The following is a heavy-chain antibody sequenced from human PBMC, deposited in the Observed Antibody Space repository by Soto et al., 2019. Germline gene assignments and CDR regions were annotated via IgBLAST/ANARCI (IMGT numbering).Heavy chain of an antibody. CDR1: GFTFSTSG. Sequence: EVQLLESGGGLVQPGGSLRLSCAASGFTFSTSGMSWVRQAPGKGLEWGSSIRGSGDYTNYADSVKGRFTISRDNSKNTLYLQINSLTATDTAVYYCANHGGFDIWGQGTMVAVSS. D-gene: IGHD4-17*01. J-gene: IGHJ3*02. CDR2: IRGSGDYT. V-gene: IGHV3-23*01. CDR3: ANHGGFDI.